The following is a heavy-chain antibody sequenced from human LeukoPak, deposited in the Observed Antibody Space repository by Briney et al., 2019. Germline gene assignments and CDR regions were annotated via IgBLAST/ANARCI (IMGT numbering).Heavy chain of an antibody. V-gene: IGHV4-38-2*02. CDR2: IYHSGST. J-gene: IGHJ4*02. Sequence: PSETLSLTCTVSGYSISSGYYWGWIRQPPGKGLEWIGSIYHSGSTYYNPSLKSRVTISVDTSKNQFSLRLSSVTAADTAVYYCARDNIVVVAATKAYYFDYWGQGTLVTVSS. CDR1: GYSISSGYY. D-gene: IGHD2-15*01. CDR3: ARDNIVVVAATKAYYFDY.